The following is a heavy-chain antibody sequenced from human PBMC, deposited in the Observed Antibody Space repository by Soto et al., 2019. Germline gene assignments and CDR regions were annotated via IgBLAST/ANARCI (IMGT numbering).Heavy chain of an antibody. CDR1: GFSLSNGRMG. CDR3: VRMNADTYSHYYATDV. J-gene: IGHJ6*02. V-gene: IGHV2-26*03. Sequence: SGPPLVNPTETLPLTCTISGFSLSNGRMGVSWIRQSPGKALEWLAHIFSDAERSYSSSMQSRLTISTDTSGTQVVLSMTNMDPVDTGTYFCVRMNADTYSHYYATDVWGQGTTVTVSS. D-gene: IGHD1-1*01. CDR2: IFSDAER.